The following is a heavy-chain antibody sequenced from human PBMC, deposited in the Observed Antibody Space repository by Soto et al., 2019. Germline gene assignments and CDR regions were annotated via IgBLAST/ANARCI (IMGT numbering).Heavy chain of an antibody. V-gene: IGHV1-46*01. J-gene: IGHJ4*02. CDR3: ARAPAAGTSRDFDY. CDR1: GYTFSSNY. D-gene: IGHD6-13*01. Sequence: QVQLVQSGAEVKKPGASVKVSCQASGYTFSSNYIHWVRQAPGQGLEWMGIINPSGSSTTYAQKFQGRVTMTRDTSTSTVYMELSSLRSEDTAVYYCARAPAAGTSRDFDYWGQGILVTVSS. CDR2: INPSGSST.